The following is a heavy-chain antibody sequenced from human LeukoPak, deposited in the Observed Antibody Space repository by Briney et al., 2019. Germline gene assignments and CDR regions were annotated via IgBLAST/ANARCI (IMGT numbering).Heavy chain of an antibody. Sequence: GASVKVSCKASGGTFSSYAISWVRQAPGQGLEWMGGIIPIFGTANYAQKFQGRVTITTDESTSTAYMELSSLRSEDTAVYYCARGSPVASKYYYYYMDVWGKGTTVTVSS. J-gene: IGHJ6*03. V-gene: IGHV1-69*05. D-gene: IGHD2-15*01. CDR2: IIPIFGTA. CDR3: ARGSPVASKYYYYYMDV. CDR1: GGTFSSYA.